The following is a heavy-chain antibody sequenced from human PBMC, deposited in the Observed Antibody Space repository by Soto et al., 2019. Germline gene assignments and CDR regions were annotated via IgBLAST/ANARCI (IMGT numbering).Heavy chain of an antibody. CDR1: GFTFSSYS. CDR2: IGSGSSTI. Sequence: GGSLRLSCAASGFTFSSYSMNWVRQAPGKGLEWLSYIGSGSSTIYYADSVKGRFTISRDNAKNSLYLQMNSLRAEDTAVYYCARTIGYCSGGNCYFAPWGQGTLVTVSS. V-gene: IGHV3-48*01. CDR3: ARTIGYCSGGNCYFAP. D-gene: IGHD2-15*01. J-gene: IGHJ5*02.